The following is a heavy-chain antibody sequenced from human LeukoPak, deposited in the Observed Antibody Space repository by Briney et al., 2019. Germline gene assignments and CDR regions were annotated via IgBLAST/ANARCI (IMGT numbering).Heavy chain of an antibody. CDR2: IRYDESNN. J-gene: IGHJ4*02. V-gene: IGHV3-30*02. D-gene: IGHD2-15*01. CDR3: AKAPVTTCRGAFCYPFDY. Sequence: GGSLRLSCAASGFTFRDYGMHWVRQAPGKGLEWVAFIRYDESNNYYADSVKGRFTISRDSSKNTLFLQMNRLRPEDAAVYYCAKAPVTTCRGAFCYPFDYWGLGTLVTVSS. CDR1: GFTFRDYG.